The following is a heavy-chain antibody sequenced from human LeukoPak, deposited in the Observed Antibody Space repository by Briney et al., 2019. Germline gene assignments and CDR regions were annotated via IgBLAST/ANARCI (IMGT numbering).Heavy chain of an antibody. CDR3: VRAGGSSWSDF. Sequence: GGSLRLSCAASGFTFSSYWMSWVRQSPGKGLEWVANINQDGSENHYVDSVKGRFTISRDNAKNSVFVQMNGLRVEDTAVYYCVRAGGSSWSDFWGQGTLVTGSS. D-gene: IGHD6-13*01. CDR1: GFTFSSYW. V-gene: IGHV3-7*01. CDR2: INQDGSEN. J-gene: IGHJ4*02.